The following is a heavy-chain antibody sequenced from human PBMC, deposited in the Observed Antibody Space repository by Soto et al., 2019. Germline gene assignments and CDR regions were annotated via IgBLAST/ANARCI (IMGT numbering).Heavy chain of an antibody. J-gene: IGHJ6*02. Sequence: SVKVSCKASGGTFSSYAISWVRQAPGQGLEWMGGIIPIFGTANYAQKFQGRVTITADESTSTAFMELSSLRSEDTAVYYCANRLVAASYYYYYGMDVWGQGTTVTVSS. CDR3: ANRLVAASYYYYYGMDV. V-gene: IGHV1-69*13. CDR1: GGTFSSYA. CDR2: IIPIFGTA. D-gene: IGHD2-15*01.